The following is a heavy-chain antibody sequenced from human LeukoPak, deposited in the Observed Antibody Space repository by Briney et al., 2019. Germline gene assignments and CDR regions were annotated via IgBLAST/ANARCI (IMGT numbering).Heavy chain of an antibody. CDR2: IRYDGSNK. CDR3: AKDQAYYGSGSYYMDV. V-gene: IGHV3-30*02. D-gene: IGHD3-10*01. J-gene: IGHJ6*03. CDR1: GLTFSSYG. Sequence: GGSLRLSCAASGLTFSSYGMHWVRQAPGKGLEWVAFIRYDGSNKYYADSVKGRFTISRDNSKNTLYLQMNSLRAEDTAVYYCAKDQAYYGSGSYYMDVWGKGTTVTISS.